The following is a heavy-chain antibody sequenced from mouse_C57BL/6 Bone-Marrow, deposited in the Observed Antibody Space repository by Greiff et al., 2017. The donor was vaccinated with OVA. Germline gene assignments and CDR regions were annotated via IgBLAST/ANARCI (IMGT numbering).Heavy chain of an antibody. CDR1: GYTFTDYN. V-gene: IGHV1-22*01. D-gene: IGHD1-1*01. CDR2: INPNNGGT. Sequence: VQLQQSGPELVKPGASVKMSCKASGYTFTDYNMHWVKQSHGKSLEWIGYINPNNGGTSYNQKFKGKATLTVNKSSSTAYMELRSLTSEDSAVYYCARDTTVVGPFAYWGQGTLVTVSA. J-gene: IGHJ3*01. CDR3: ARDTTVVGPFAY.